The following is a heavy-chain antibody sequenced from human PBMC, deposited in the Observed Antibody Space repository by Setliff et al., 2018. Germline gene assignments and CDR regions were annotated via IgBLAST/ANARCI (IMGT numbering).Heavy chain of an antibody. D-gene: IGHD1-26*01. CDR2: IIHSGST. V-gene: IGHV4-34*12. J-gene: IGHJ4*02. CDR1: GGSFSGYY. Sequence: SETLSLTCAVYGGSFSGYYWSWIRQPPGKRLEWIGEIIHSGSTNYNPSLKSRVTISMDASKNQFSLKVPSVTAADTAVYYCARSFSRSGKFLLDYWGQGALVTVS. CDR3: ARSFSRSGKFLLDY.